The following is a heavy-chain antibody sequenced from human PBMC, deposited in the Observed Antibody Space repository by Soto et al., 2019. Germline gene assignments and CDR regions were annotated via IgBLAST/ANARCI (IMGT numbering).Heavy chain of an antibody. V-gene: IGHV3-23*01. CDR1: GFTFSNYA. Sequence: GGSLRLSCAASGFTFSNYAMTWVRQAPGKGLEWLSTISGSTGSSYYADSVKGRFTISRDNSKNTLYLQMDSLRAADTAVYYCAKRRNGDLDSWGQGALVTVSS. CDR3: AKRRNGDLDS. CDR2: ISGSTGSS. J-gene: IGHJ4*02. D-gene: IGHD4-17*01.